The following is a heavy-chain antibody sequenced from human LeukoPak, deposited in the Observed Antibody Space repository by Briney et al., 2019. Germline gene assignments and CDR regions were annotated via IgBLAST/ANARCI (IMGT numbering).Heavy chain of an antibody. V-gene: IGHV3-30*18. CDR2: ISYDGSNK. D-gene: IGHD3-10*01. Sequence: QPGRSLRLSCAASGFTFSSYGMHWVRQAPGKGLEWVAVISYDGSNKYYADSVKGRFTISRDNSKNTLYLQMNSLRAEDTAVYYCAKDIGAYYYGSGWFDPWGQGTLVTVSS. J-gene: IGHJ5*02. CDR3: AKDIGAYYYGSGWFDP. CDR1: GFTFSSYG.